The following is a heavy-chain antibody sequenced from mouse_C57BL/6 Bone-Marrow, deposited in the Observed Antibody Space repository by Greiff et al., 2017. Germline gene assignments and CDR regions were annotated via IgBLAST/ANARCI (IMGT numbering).Heavy chain of an antibody. V-gene: IGHV5-12*01. D-gene: IGHD2-3*01. CDR2: ISNGGGST. CDR1: GFTFSDYY. Sequence: EVQLVESGGGLVQPGGSLKLSCAASGFTFSDYYMYWVRQTPEKRLEWVAYISNGGGSTYYPDTVKGRFTISRDNAKNTLYLQMSRLKSEDTAMYYCARHMMVTRTEAWFAYWGQGTLVTVSA. CDR3: ARHMMVTRTEAWFAY. J-gene: IGHJ3*01.